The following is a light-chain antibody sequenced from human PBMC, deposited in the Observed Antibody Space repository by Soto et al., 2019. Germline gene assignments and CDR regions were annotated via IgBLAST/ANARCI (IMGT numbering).Light chain of an antibody. CDR3: QRT. J-gene: IGKJ1*01. Sequence: EIVLTQSPATLSLSPGQRATLCCRASQSVSSNLAWYQQKPGQAPRLLICDASNRATGIPARISGGRSGTDFALTMNSLEPEDFAVYSCQRTFGQGTKVEVK. V-gene: IGKV3-11*01. CDR2: DAS. CDR1: QSVSSN.